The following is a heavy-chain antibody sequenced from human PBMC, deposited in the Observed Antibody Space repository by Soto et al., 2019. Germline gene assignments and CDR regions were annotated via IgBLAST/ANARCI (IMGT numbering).Heavy chain of an antibody. CDR1: GFTFSSYA. J-gene: IGHJ4*02. V-gene: IGHV3-23*01. D-gene: IGHD3-3*01. CDR2: ISGSGGST. Sequence: GGSLRLSCAASGFTFSSYAMSWVRQAPGKGLEWVSAISGSGGSTYYADSVKGRFTISRDNSKNTLYLQMNSLRAEDTAVYYCAKAPLRFLEWLLYEFDYWGQGTLVTVSS. CDR3: AKAPLRFLEWLLYEFDY.